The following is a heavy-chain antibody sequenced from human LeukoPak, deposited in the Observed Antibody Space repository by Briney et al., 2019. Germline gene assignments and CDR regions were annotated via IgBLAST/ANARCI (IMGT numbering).Heavy chain of an antibody. CDR1: GYTFTSCG. CDR2: ISAYNGNT. CDR3: AGGPCSGGSCYPDY. Sequence: ASVKVSCKASGYTFTSCGISWVRQAPGQGLEWMGWISAYNGNTNYAQKLQGRVTMTTDTSTSTAYMELRSLRSDDTAVYYCAGGPCSGGSCYPDYWGQETLVTVSS. J-gene: IGHJ4*02. D-gene: IGHD2-15*01. V-gene: IGHV1-18*01.